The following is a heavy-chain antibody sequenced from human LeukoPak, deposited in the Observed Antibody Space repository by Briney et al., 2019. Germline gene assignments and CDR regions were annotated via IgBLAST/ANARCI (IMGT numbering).Heavy chain of an antibody. CDR2: IWNDGINK. D-gene: IGHD6-19*01. CDR1: GFTFSNYG. J-gene: IGHJ3*02. V-gene: IGHV3-33*03. CDR3: ASPRAVAGYDAFDI. Sequence: GKSLRLFCAASGFTFSNYGIHWVRQAPGKGLEWVAVIWNDGINKYYADSVKGRFTISRDNSKNTLYLQMSSLRAEDTAVYYCASPRAVAGYDAFDIWGQGTMVTVSS.